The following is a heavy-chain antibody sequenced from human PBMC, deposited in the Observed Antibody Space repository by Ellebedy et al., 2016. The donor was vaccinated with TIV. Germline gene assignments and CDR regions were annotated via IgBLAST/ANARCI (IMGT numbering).Heavy chain of an antibody. CDR2: INQDGSDK. J-gene: IGHJ4*02. V-gene: IGHV3-7*01. CDR1: GFSFSTYW. D-gene: IGHD3-22*01. CDR3: ARDPGKPWLLDERAFDY. Sequence: GESLKISCAASGFSFSTYWMTWVRQAPGKGLEWVANINQDGSDKYYVDSVKGRFTISRDNSKNTLYLQMNSLRAEDTAVYYCARDPGKPWLLDERAFDYWGQGTLVTVSS.